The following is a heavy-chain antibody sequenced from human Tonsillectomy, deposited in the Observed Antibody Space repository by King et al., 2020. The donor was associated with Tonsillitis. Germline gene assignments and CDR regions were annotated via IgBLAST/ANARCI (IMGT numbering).Heavy chain of an antibody. CDR1: GGSISSYY. V-gene: IGHV4-59*01. CDR2: IYYSGST. D-gene: IGHD2-15*01. CDR3: AREPGPYSVVPATQDWFDP. Sequence: VQLQESGPGLVKPSETLSLTCTVSGGSISSYYWSWIRQPPGKGLEWIWYIYYSGSTNYNPSLKSRVTLSLDTSPNQFSLKLSAGTAADTAVYYCAREPGPYSVVPATQDWFDPWGQGTLVTVSS. J-gene: IGHJ5*02.